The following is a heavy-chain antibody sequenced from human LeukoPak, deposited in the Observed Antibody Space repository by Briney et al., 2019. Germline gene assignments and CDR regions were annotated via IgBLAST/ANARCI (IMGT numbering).Heavy chain of an antibody. CDR3: ARDLYSSSHDAFDI. V-gene: IGHV1-69*05. Sequence: SVKVSCKASGGTFSSYAISWVRQAPGQGLEWMGGIIPIFGTANYAQKFQGRVTITTDESTSTAYMELSSLRSEDTAVYYCARDLYSSSHDAFDIWGQGTMVTVSS. D-gene: IGHD6-13*01. CDR1: GGTFSSYA. J-gene: IGHJ3*02. CDR2: IIPIFGTA.